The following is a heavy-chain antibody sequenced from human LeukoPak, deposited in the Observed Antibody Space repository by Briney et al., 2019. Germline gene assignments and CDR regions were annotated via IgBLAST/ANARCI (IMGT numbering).Heavy chain of an antibody. CDR1: GFPFSGYW. CDR2: IKQDGSEK. D-gene: IGHD3-10*01. J-gene: IGHJ4*02. CDR3: ARDSTYYYDSGSSGPHYFDN. V-gene: IGHV3-7*01. Sequence: GGSLRLSCAASGFPFSGYWMSWVRQAPGKGLELVANIKQDGSEKYYVDSVKGRFTISRDNAKNSLYLQMNSLRAEDTAVYYCARDSTYYYDSGSSGPHYFDNWGQGKLVTVSS.